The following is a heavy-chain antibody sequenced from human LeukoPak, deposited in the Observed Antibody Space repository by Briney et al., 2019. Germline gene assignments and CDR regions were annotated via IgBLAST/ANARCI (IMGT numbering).Heavy chain of an antibody. CDR3: ARDLDILTAYYSGY. CDR1: GYTFTTYG. CDR2: IGAYNGNT. Sequence: GSVRVSCKPSGYTFTTYGISWVRQAPGQGLEWMGWIGAYNGNTDYAQKFRGRVTMTTDTSTSTAYMELRSLRSDDTAVYYCARDLDILTAYYSGYWGQGALVTVSS. J-gene: IGHJ4*02. V-gene: IGHV1-18*04. D-gene: IGHD3-9*01.